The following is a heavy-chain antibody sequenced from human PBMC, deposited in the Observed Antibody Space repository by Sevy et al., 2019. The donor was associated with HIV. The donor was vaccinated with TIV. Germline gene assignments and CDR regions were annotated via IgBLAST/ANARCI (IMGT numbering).Heavy chain of an antibody. J-gene: IGHJ5*02. Sequence: GGSLRLSCAASGFTFSDYYMDWVRQAPGKGLEWVGRIRNKANSYTTEFAASVKARFTISRDDSKNSLYLQMHSLKTDDTAVYYCARVMRRILWWSLDPWGQGTLVTVSS. D-gene: IGHD2-21*01. CDR3: ARVMRRILWWSLDP. V-gene: IGHV3-72*01. CDR2: IRNKANSYTT. CDR1: GFTFSDYY.